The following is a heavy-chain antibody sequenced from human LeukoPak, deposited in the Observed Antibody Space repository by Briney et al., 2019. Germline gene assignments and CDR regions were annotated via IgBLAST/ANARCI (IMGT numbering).Heavy chain of an antibody. D-gene: IGHD4-17*01. Sequence: ETLSLTCTVSGGSLSSYYWSWIRQPPGQGLEWVSAISGSGGSTYYADSVKGRFTISRDNSKNTQYLQMNSLRAEDTAVYYCAKVDLRAEAFDYWGQGTLVTVSS. CDR1: GGSLSSYY. CDR2: ISGSGGST. V-gene: IGHV3-23*01. J-gene: IGHJ4*02. CDR3: AKVDLRAEAFDY.